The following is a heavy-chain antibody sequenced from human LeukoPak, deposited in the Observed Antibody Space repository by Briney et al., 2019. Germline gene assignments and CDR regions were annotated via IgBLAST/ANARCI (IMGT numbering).Heavy chain of an antibody. J-gene: IGHJ4*02. Sequence: TGGSLRLSCAASGFTLSDYGIHWVRRAPGKGLEWVAVIWSDGSNKSYADSVKGRFTISRDNSRKTLYLQMNSLRVEDTAVYYCVRASGSFDYWGQGTLVTVSS. CDR1: GFTLSDYG. CDR3: VRASGSFDY. D-gene: IGHD3-10*01. V-gene: IGHV3-33*01. CDR2: IWSDGSNK.